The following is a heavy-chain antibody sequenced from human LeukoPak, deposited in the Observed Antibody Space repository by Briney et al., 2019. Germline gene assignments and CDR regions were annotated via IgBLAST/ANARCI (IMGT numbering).Heavy chain of an antibody. CDR2: VSGSADWT. Sequence: GGSLRLSCAASGFTLSDYYMSWIRQAPGKGLEWVSGVSGSADWTDYGESVKGRFTISRDNSKNTLHLQMNSLRAEDTAVYFCAKYSDYSSSWYSPIDTFDIWGQGTMVTVSS. CDR3: AKYSDYSSSWYSPIDTFDI. D-gene: IGHD6-13*01. J-gene: IGHJ3*02. CDR1: GFTLSDYY. V-gene: IGHV3-23*01.